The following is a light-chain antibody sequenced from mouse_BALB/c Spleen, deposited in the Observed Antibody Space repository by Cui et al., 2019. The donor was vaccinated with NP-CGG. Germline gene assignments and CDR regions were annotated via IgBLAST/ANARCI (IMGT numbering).Light chain of an antibody. CDR3: ALWYSNHWV. CDR1: TGAVITSNY. Sequence: QAVLPQESALTTSPGETVTLTCRSSTGAVITSNYANWVQEKPDHLFTGLIGGTNNRAPGVPARFSGSLIGDKAALTITGAQTEDEAIYFCALWYSNHWVFGGGTKLTVL. V-gene: IGLV1*01. CDR2: GTN. J-gene: IGLJ1*01.